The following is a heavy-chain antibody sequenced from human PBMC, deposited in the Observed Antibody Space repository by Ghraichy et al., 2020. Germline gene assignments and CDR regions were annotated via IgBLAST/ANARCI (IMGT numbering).Heavy chain of an antibody. D-gene: IGHD3-10*01. CDR2: IYHTGST. J-gene: IGHJ5*02. V-gene: IGHV4-4*02. CDR1: GGSIISSHR. Sequence: LETLSLTCVVSGGSIISSHRWSWVRQSPGKGLEWIAEIYHTGSTNYNPSLKSRVAISVDTSKNQFSLNLSSVTAADTAVYYCARTSYFGSAFDPWGQGTLVTVSS. CDR3: ARTSYFGSAFDP.